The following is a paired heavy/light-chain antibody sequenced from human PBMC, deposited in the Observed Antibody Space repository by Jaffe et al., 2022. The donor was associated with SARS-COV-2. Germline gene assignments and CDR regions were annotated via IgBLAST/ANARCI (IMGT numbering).Heavy chain of an antibody. J-gene: IGHJ4*02. D-gene: IGHD7-27*01. Sequence: EVQLVESGGGLVQPGGSLRLSCVASGFTLSSYWMYWVRQTPGKGLVWVSRINSAGSITSYADSVKGRFTISRDNAKNTLYLQMNSLRAEDTAVYYCTRAPNWGPDYWGQGTLVTVSS. CDR1: GFTLSSYW. CDR2: INSAGSIT. V-gene: IGHV3-74*01. CDR3: TRAPNWGPDY.
Light chain of an antibody. Sequence: QSVLTQPPSVSGAPGQRVTISCTGSSSNIGAGYDVHWYQQLPGTAPKLLISGTTNRPSGVPDRFSGSKSGTSASLAISGLQAEDEADYYCQSFDSSLTGWVFGGGTMLTVL. CDR3: QSFDSSLTGWV. CDR1: SSNIGAGYD. J-gene: IGLJ3*02. CDR2: GTT. V-gene: IGLV1-40*01.